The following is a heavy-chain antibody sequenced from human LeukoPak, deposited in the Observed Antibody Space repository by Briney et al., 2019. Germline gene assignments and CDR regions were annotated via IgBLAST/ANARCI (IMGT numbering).Heavy chain of an antibody. CDR1: GFPFSSYG. V-gene: IGHV3-30*18. Sequence: GGSLRLSCAASGFPFSSYGKHWVRRAPGKGLEWVAVISYDGSNKYYADSVKGRFTISRDNSKNTPYLQMNSLRAEDTAVYYCANKGEGYEYWGQGTLVTVSS. D-gene: IGHD5-24*01. CDR3: ANKGEGYEY. J-gene: IGHJ4*02. CDR2: ISYDGSNK.